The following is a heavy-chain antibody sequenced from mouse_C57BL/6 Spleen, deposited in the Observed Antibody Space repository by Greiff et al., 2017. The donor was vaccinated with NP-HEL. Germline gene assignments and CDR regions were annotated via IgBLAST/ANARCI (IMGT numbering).Heavy chain of an antibody. CDR3: ASWGSFAY. Sequence: QVQLQQPGAELVKPGASVKLSCKASGYTFTSYWMQWVKQRPGQGLEWIGEIDPSDSYTNYNQKFKGKATLTVDTSSSTAYMQLSSLTSEDSAVYYCASWGSFAYWGQGTLVTVSA. J-gene: IGHJ3*01. V-gene: IGHV1-50*01. D-gene: IGHD4-1*01. CDR1: GYTFTSYW. CDR2: IDPSDSYT.